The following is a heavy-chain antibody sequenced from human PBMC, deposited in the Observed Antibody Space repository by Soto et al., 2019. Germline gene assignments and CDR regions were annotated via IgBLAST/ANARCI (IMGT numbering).Heavy chain of an antibody. J-gene: IGHJ6*02. V-gene: IGHV3-33*01. CDR3: AGEPKGGAYDMDV. Sequence: QVHLVESGGGVVQPGTSLRLSCAASGLTFSTYGMHWVRQAPGKGLEWVALIWSDGSRTFYADSVKGRFTISRDNSKPTLSLQMHSLRAEDTAVYYCAGEPKGGAYDMDVWGQGTTVTVS. D-gene: IGHD3-16*01. CDR2: IWSDGSRT. CDR1: GLTFSTYG.